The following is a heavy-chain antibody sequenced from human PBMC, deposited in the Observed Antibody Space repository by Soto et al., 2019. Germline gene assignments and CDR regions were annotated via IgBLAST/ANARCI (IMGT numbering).Heavy chain of an antibody. J-gene: IGHJ4*02. CDR3: ASRSSGWYFDY. CDR2: ISGSGATT. Sequence: SGGYLRLSCAASGFTFSSYAMTWVRQAPGKGLEWVSGISGSGATTSYADSVKGRFTVSRDNSKNTLYLQMNSLRVEDTAVYYCASRSSGWYFDYWGQGTLVTVSS. V-gene: IGHV3-23*01. D-gene: IGHD6-19*01. CDR1: GFTFSSYA.